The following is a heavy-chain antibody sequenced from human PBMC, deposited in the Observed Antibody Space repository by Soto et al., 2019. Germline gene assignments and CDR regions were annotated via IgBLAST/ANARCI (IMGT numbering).Heavy chain of an antibody. CDR2: ISAYNGNT. J-gene: IGHJ3*02. CDR1: GYTFTSYG. Sequence: ASVKVSCKASGYTFTSYGISWVRQAPGQGLEWMGWISAYNGNTNYAQKLQGRVTMTTDTSTSTAYMELRSLRSDDTAVYYCARFGEYGDHRDAFDICSPGSIDIVSS. V-gene: IGHV1-18*01. CDR3: ARFGEYGDHRDAFDI. D-gene: IGHD4-17*01.